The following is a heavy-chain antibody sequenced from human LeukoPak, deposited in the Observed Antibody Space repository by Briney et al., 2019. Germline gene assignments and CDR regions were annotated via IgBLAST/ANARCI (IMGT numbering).Heavy chain of an antibody. CDR3: ARVGSYDFWSGYYKFDY. CDR1: GGSFSGYY. V-gene: IGHV4-34*01. Sequence: SETLSLTCAVYGGSFSGYYWSWIRQPPGKGLEWIGEINHSGSTNYNPSLKSRVTISVDTSKNQFSLKLSSVTAADTAVYYCARVGSYDFWSGYYKFDYWGQGTLVTVSS. D-gene: IGHD3-3*01. CDR2: INHSGST. J-gene: IGHJ4*02.